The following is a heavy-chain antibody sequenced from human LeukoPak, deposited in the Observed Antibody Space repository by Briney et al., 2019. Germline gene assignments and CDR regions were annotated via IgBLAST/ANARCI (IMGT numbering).Heavy chain of an antibody. CDR3: ARAVIRGYSSDY. V-gene: IGHV1-18*01. Sequence: ASVKVSCKXSGYTFTSYGISWVRQAPGQGLEWMGWISAYNGNTNYAQKLQGRVTMTTDTSTSTAYMELRSLRSDDTAVYYCARAVIRGYSSDYWGQGTLVTVSS. D-gene: IGHD5-18*01. J-gene: IGHJ4*02. CDR1: GYTFTSYG. CDR2: ISAYNGNT.